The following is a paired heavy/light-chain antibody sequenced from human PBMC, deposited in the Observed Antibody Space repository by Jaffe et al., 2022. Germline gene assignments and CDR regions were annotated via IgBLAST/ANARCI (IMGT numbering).Heavy chain of an antibody. V-gene: IGHV3-30*02. D-gene: IGHD3-10*01. CDR1: KFIFSTYG. CDR2: IQYDRGNDANKK. Sequence: QEQVVQSGGDVVQPGGSLRLSCTAFKFIFSTYGIHWVRQAPGKGLEWVAFIQYDRGNDANKKYYTDSVKGRFTLSRGSSKNTLYLQMNSLRAEDTAVYYCARDLGSGSFAFDIWGQGTVVNVSS. CDR3: ARDLGSGSFAFDI. J-gene: IGHJ3*02.
Light chain of an antibody. CDR1: SSDVGGYDY. Sequence: QSALTQPASVSGSPGQSIAISCTGSSSDVGGYDYVSWYQHHPGRAPKLMIYEVNKRPSGVSDCFSGSKSGNTASLTISGLHSEDEADYYCSSYAGDNTWVFGGGTKLTVL. CDR3: SSYAGDNTWV. J-gene: IGLJ3*02. CDR2: EVN. V-gene: IGLV2-23*02.